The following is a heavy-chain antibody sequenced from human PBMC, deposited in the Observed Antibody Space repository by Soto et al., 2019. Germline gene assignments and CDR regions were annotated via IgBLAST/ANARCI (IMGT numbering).Heavy chain of an antibody. CDR2: ISWDGGST. D-gene: IGHD3-22*01. CDR3: AKDMRRYYDSSGYYWAPFDY. CDR1: GFTFDDYT. J-gene: IGHJ4*02. V-gene: IGHV3-43*01. Sequence: EVQLVESGGVVVQPGGSLRLSCAASGFTFDDYTMHWVRQAPGKGLEWVSLISWDGGSTYYTDSVKGRFTISRDNSKNSLYLQRNSLRTEDTALYYCAKDMRRYYDSSGYYWAPFDYWGQGTLVTVSS.